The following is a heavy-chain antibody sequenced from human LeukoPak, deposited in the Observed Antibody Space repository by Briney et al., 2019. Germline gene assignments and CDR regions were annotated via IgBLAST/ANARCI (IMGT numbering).Heavy chain of an antibody. CDR2: IIPIFGTA. Sequence: ASVKVSCKVSGGTFSSYAISWVRPAPGQGLEWMGGIIPIFGTANYAQKFQGRVTITADESTSTAYMELSSLRSEDTAVYYCASGPLGYWGQGTLVTVSS. D-gene: IGHD7-27*01. CDR3: ASGPLGY. V-gene: IGHV1-69*13. CDR1: GGTFSSYA. J-gene: IGHJ4*02.